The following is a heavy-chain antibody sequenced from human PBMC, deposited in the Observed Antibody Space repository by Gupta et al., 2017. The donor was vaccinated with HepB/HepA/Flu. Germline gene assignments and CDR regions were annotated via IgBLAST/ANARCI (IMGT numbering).Heavy chain of an antibody. J-gene: IGHJ4*02. CDR2: FDPEDGER. CDR3: ATELRAEVYFDQ. CDR1: GDSLSDYY. V-gene: IGHV1-69-2*01. Sequence: EVQVIQSGAEFLQPGSTVKISCKFSGDSLSDYYLHWVQQAPGRGLEWMGLFDPEDGERIYAKKFQGRLSITADSSRETVYMELRSLKSADTAVYYCATELRAEVYFDQWGQGTPVTVSS. D-gene: IGHD3-9*01.